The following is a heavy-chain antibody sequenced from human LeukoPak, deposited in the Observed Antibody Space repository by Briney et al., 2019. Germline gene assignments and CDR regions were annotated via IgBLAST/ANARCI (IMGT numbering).Heavy chain of an antibody. Sequence: GRSLRLSCTASGFTFGDYAMSWVRQAPGKGLVWVSRINTDESSTSYADSVKGRFTISRDNAKNTLYLQMNSLRAEDTAVYYCARDPSYSIYYYMDVWGKGTTVTVSS. CDR1: GFTFGDYA. D-gene: IGHD4-11*01. CDR3: ARDPSYSIYYYMDV. J-gene: IGHJ6*03. V-gene: IGHV3-74*01. CDR2: INTDESST.